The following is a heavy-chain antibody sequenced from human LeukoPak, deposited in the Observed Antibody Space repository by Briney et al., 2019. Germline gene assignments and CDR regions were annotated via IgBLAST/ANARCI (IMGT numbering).Heavy chain of an antibody. V-gene: IGHV3-23*01. CDR2: VSGSGGST. CDR3: ARGIYWFDP. J-gene: IGHJ5*02. Sequence: RASVKVSCKASGGTFSSYGMSWVRQAPGKGLEWVSAVSGSGGSTYYADSVKGRFTISRDNSKNTLYLQMNTLRAEDTAVYYCARGIYWFDPWGQGTLVTVSS. CDR1: GGTFSSYG. D-gene: IGHD2-15*01.